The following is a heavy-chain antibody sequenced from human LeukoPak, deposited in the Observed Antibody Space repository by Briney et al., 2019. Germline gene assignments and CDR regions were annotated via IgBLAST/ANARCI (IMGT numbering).Heavy chain of an antibody. Sequence: SETLSLTCTVSGGSISPYYWSWIRQPPGKGLEWIGYIYYNGITSYKPSLKGRVTISVDTSKKQFALKLSSVTAADTAVYYCAGLGATSAFDIWGQGTMVTVSS. D-gene: IGHD1-26*01. CDR1: GGSISPYY. CDR3: AGLGATSAFDI. J-gene: IGHJ3*02. V-gene: IGHV4-59*12. CDR2: IYYNGIT.